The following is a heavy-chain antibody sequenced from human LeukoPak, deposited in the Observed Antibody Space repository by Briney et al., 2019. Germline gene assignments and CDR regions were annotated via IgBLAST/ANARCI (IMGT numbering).Heavy chain of an antibody. D-gene: IGHD6-13*01. CDR2: IYYSGST. Sequence: KPSETLSLTCAVYGGSLSGYYWGWIRQPPGKGLEWIGSIYYSGSTYYNPSLKSRVTISVDTSKNQFSLKLSSVTAADTAVYYCARDGSSWYRYYYMDVWGKGTTVTVSS. CDR3: ARDGSSWYRYYYMDV. V-gene: IGHV4-39*07. CDR1: GGSLSGYY. J-gene: IGHJ6*03.